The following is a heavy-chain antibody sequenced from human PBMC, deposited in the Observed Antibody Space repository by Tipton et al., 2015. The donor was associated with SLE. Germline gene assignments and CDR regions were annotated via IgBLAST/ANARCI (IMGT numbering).Heavy chain of an antibody. CDR2: ISYDGSDK. V-gene: IGHV3-30*04. Sequence: SLRLSCAASGFTFDIYAIHWVRQAPGQGLECVALISYDGSDKFYADSVKGRFTISRDNSKNTLYLQMNSLRDEDTAVYFCARDLSSGRDREYDYGMDVWGQGTTVTVSS. J-gene: IGHJ6*02. D-gene: IGHD3-22*01. CDR1: GFTFDIYA. CDR3: ARDLSSGRDREYDYGMDV.